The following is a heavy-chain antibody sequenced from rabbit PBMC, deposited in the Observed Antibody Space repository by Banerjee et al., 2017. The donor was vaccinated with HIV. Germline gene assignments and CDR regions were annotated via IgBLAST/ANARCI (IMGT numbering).Heavy chain of an antibody. CDR3: ARGPPTMTMVTNYFNL. V-gene: IGHV1S7*01. CDR1: GFDFSSYY. CDR2: IYAGKGST. Sequence: QLKETGGGLVQPGGSLTLSCKASGFDFSSYYMSWVRQAPGKGLEWIGIIYAGKGSTDYASWVNGRFTISSHNAQNTVSLQVNRLTAADTATYFCARGPPTMTMVTNYFNLWGPGTLVTVS. D-gene: IGHD2-1*01. J-gene: IGHJ4*01.